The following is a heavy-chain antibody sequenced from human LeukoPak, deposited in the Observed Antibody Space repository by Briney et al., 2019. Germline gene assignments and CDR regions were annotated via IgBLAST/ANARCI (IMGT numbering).Heavy chain of an antibody. J-gene: IGHJ4*02. CDR1: GGSISSGDYY. V-gene: IGHV4-30-4*08. CDR3: ARGIAARGGNFDY. CDR2: IYYSGSA. Sequence: SETLSLTCTVSGGSISSGDYYWSWIRQPPGKGLQWIGYIYYSGSAYYNPSLKSRLTMSLDTLKNQFSVKLSSVTAADTAMYYCARGIAARGGNFDYWGQGTLVTVSS. D-gene: IGHD6-6*01.